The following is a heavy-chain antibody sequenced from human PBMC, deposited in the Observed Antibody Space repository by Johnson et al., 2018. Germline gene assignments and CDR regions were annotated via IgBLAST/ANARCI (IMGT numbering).Heavy chain of an antibody. D-gene: IGHD6-19*01. CDR3: ARDPRNGWFPDYDYYYMDV. Sequence: QVQLVQSGGGVVQPGRSLRLSCAASGFTFSTYPMHWVRQAPGKGLEWVAVISFDGSNQYYADSVKGRFTISRDNSKNTLYLQMNSLRAEDTAVFYCARDPRNGWFPDYDYYYMDVWGQGTTVTVSS. CDR1: GFTFSTYP. V-gene: IGHV3-30-3*01. CDR2: ISFDGSNQ. J-gene: IGHJ6*03.